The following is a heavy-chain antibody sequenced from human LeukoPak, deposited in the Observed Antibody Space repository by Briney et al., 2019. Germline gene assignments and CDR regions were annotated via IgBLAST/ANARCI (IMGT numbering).Heavy chain of an antibody. CDR2: ISYDGSNK. D-gene: IGHD2-21*02. J-gene: IGHJ5*02. CDR1: GFTFSSYA. V-gene: IGHV3-30-3*01. CDR3: AGGDPNWFDP. Sequence: GGSLRLSCAASGFTFSSYAMHWVRQAPGKGLEWVAVISYDGSNKYYADSVKGRFTISRDNSKNTLYLRMNSLRAEDTAVYYCAGGDPNWFDPWGQGTLVTVSS.